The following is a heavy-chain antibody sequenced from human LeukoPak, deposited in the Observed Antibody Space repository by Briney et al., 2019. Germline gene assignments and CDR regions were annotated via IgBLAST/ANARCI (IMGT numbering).Heavy chain of an antibody. CDR1: GSTFSDYY. CDR2: ISSSGSTI. Sequence: GGSLRLSCAASGSTFSDYYMSWIRQAPGKALEWVSYISSSGSTIYYADSVKGRFTISRDNAKNSLYLQMNSLRAEDTAVYYCAREGLVDYDFWSGYYTSDYWGQGTLVTVSS. J-gene: IGHJ4*02. CDR3: AREGLVDYDFWSGYYTSDY. D-gene: IGHD3-3*01. V-gene: IGHV3-11*04.